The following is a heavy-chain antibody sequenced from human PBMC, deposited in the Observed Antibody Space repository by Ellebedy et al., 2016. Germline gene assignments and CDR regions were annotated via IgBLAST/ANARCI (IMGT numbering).Heavy chain of an antibody. J-gene: IGHJ4*02. V-gene: IGHV1-69*13. D-gene: IGHD3-3*01. Sequence: SVKVSXXAPGDSFRTFAISWVRQAPGQGLEWMGGIIPIFGAADYAQKFQGRVTITADESTRTAYMELSSLRSDDTGDYYCARTPYYDFWSGYYPLYYFDYWGQGTLVTVSS. CDR1: GDSFRTFA. CDR2: IIPIFGAA. CDR3: ARTPYYDFWSGYYPLYYFDY.